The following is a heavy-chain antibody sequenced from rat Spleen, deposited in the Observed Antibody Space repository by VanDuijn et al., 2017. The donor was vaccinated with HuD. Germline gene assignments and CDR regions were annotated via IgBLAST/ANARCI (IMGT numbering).Heavy chain of an antibody. V-gene: IGHV5S13*01. CDR3: TRHAGYYSGDYVLDA. J-gene: IGHJ4*01. D-gene: IGHD1-1*01. CDR2: ISTGGDNT. CDR1: GLTFSNYD. Sequence: EVQLVESGGGSVQPGRSLKISCAASGLTFSNYDMAWVRQAPTKGLEWIASISTGGDNTYYRDSVKGRFTISRDDAKNTQYLQMDSLRSEDTATYYCTRHAGYYSGDYVLDAWGQGASVTVSS.